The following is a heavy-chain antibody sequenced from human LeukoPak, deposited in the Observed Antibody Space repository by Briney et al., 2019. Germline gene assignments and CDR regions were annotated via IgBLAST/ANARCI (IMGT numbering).Heavy chain of an antibody. V-gene: IGHV3-9*01. J-gene: IGHJ4*02. Sequence: ALRLSCAASGFTFDDYAMHWVRQAPGKGLEWVSGISWNSGSIGYADSVKGRFTISRDNAKNSLYLQMNSLRAEGTALYYCVSSGFYGSGSYFDYWGQGTLVTVSS. CDR1: GFTFDDYA. D-gene: IGHD3-10*01. CDR3: VSSGFYGSGSYFDY. CDR2: ISWNSGSI.